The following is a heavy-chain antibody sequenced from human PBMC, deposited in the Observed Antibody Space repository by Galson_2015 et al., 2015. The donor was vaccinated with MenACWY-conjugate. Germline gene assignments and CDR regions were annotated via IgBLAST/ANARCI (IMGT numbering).Heavy chain of an antibody. CDR1: GFRLSSQW. Sequence: FLRLSCPASGFRLSSQWLSRVRQVPGKGPECVASINEDGSDKSYMDSVKVRFTISRDNAQNSLSLKMNSLSVEDQAVYYCPRGGNWGHGTLVTVSS. J-gene: IGHJ4*01. V-gene: IGHV3-7*03. D-gene: IGHD4-23*01. CDR3: PRGGN. CDR2: INEDGSDK.